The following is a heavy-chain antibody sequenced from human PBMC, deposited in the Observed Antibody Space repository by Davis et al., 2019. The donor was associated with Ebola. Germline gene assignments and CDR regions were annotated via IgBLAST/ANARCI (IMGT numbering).Heavy chain of an antibody. CDR1: GFTFTRYA. CDR3: ARAPLPVAVAGSMDV. J-gene: IGHJ6*02. CDR2: IDASGEDT. V-gene: IGHV3-23*01. D-gene: IGHD6-19*01. Sequence: GESLKITCAASGFTFTRYALNWVRQAPGKGLEWVSAIDASGEDTYYVDSVKDRFTISRDDSKNTVYLEMSGLRVEDTAVYFCARAPLPVAVAGSMDVWGQGTSVTVSS.